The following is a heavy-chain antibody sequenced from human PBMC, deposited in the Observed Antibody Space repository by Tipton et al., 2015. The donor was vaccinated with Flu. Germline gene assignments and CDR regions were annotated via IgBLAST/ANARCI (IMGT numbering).Heavy chain of an antibody. CDR2: IYHTGNT. D-gene: IGHD4-11*01. Sequence: TLSLTCSVSGYFIGSGYYWGWIRQPPGKGLEWICNIYHTGNTYYNPSLKSRVTISVDRSKNQFSLKLSSVTAADTAVYYCARRDYGNYVSVPKNWFDSWGQGTLVTVSS. CDR3: ARRDYGNYVSVPKNWFDS. CDR1: GYFIGSGYY. V-gene: IGHV4-38-2*01. J-gene: IGHJ5*01.